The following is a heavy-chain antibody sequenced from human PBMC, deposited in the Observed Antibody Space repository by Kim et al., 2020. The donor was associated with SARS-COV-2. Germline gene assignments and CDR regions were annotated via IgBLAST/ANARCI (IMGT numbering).Heavy chain of an antibody. CDR3: ARSDGVVPAAH. CDR2: T. V-gene: IGHV1-18*01. J-gene: IGHJ4*02. D-gene: IGHD2-2*01. Sequence: TNYAQKLQGRVTMTTETSTSTAYMGLRSLRSDDTAVYYCARSDGVVPAAHWGQGTLVTVSS.